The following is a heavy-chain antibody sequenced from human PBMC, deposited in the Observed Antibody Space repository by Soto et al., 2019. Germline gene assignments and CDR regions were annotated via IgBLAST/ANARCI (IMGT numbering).Heavy chain of an antibody. CDR3: AKPRSSLEGPPFDP. CDR2: INSDGTSA. V-gene: IGHV3-30*18. CDR1: GFTFRSYG. J-gene: IGHJ5*02. D-gene: IGHD2-2*01. Sequence: QVKLVESGGRVVQPGKSLRLSCATFGFTFRSYGMHWFRQAPGKGLEWVAVINSDGTSADYVDSVKGRFFISRDTSKKTVYLQMSNLRPEDTAVYYCAKPRSSLEGPPFDPWGQGTLVTVSP.